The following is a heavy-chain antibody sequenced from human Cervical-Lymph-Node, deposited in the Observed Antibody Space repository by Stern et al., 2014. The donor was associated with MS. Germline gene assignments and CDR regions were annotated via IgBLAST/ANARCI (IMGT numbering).Heavy chain of an antibody. J-gene: IGHJ4*02. V-gene: IGHV1-69*01. D-gene: IGHD6-19*01. Sequence: QMQLVQSGAEVKKPGSSVKVSCKASGGTFSMSTISWVRQAPGQGLEWMGGIIPMFGTSNYAQKFQGRVTTIADESTNTAYLELTRLTSEDTAVYFCAVDQGGIAVYWGQGTLVTVSS. CDR2: IIPMFGTS. CDR3: AVDQGGIAVY. CDR1: GGTFSMST.